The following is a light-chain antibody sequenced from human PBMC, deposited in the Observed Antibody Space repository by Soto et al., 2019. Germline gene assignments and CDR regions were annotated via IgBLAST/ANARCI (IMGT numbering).Light chain of an antibody. V-gene: IGKV1-39*01. J-gene: IGKJ4*01. Sequence: DIEMTQSPSSLSASVGDRATITCRASQSISSYLNWYQQKPGKAPKLLIYAASSLQSGVPSRLRGSGSGTDFTLTISSLQPEDFVTEYCQQSYGTPPLTFGGGTKVEIK. CDR1: QSISSY. CDR2: AAS. CDR3: QQSYGTPPLT.